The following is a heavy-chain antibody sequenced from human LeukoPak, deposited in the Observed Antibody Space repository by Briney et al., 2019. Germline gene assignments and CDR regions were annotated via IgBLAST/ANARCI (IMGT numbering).Heavy chain of an antibody. CDR2: IYYSGNT. CDR3: VGYGSGIYRGWFDP. J-gene: IGHJ5*02. CDR1: GGSISNYP. V-gene: IGHV4-59*08. Sequence: SETLSLTFIVSGGSISNYPWSWIRQPPGKGLEWIGYIYYSGNTNYNPSLKSRVTISADTSKSQVSLKLSSVTAADTAVYYCVGYGSGIYRGWFDPWGQGNLVTVSS. D-gene: IGHD3-10*01.